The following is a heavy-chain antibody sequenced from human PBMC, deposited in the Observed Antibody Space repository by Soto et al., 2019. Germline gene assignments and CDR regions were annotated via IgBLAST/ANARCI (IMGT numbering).Heavy chain of an antibody. J-gene: IGHJ6*02. Sequence: QIQLVQSGGEVERPGASVTVSCEASGYIFTTYGLSWVRQTPAYGLEWMGWISTDSGYTQYSQFLQGRVTMTRDTSTNTGYMELRDLTSDDTGIYYCARDRPPGSLYGMDAWGQGTAVTVSS. CDR3: ARDRPPGSLYGMDA. CDR1: GYIFTTYG. V-gene: IGHV1-18*01. CDR2: ISTDSGYT.